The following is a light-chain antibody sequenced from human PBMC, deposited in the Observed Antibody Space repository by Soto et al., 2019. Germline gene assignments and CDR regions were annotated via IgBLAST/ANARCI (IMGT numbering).Light chain of an antibody. CDR1: SSNIGSNY. V-gene: IGLV1-47*01. Sequence: QSVLTQPPSASGTPGQRVTISCSGSSSNIGSNYVYWYQQLPGTAPRLLMYRASQRPSGVADRFSGSKSGTSASLAISGLRSEDEADYYCAAWDDTLNGLVFGGGTKLTVL. J-gene: IGLJ2*01. CDR2: RAS. CDR3: AAWDDTLNGLV.